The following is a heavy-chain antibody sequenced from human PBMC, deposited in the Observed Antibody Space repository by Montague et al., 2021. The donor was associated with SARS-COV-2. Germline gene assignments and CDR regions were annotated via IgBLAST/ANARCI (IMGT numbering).Heavy chain of an antibody. J-gene: IGHJ4*02. CDR3: AHRFAGFFDY. CDR1: GFSLNTPEVA. Sequence: PALVKPTQTLTLTCTFSGFSLNTPEVAVGWIRQPPGKALEWLALIYGGDEKRYGPSLQSRLTITRDTSKSQVVLTMTNMDPEDTATYFCAHRFAGFFDYWGQGILVTVSS. CDR2: IYGGDEK. V-gene: IGHV2-5*05.